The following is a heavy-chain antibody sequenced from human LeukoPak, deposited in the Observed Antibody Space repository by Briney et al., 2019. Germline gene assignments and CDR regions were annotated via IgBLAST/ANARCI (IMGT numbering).Heavy chain of an antibody. Sequence: GGSLRLSCAASGFTLSNAWMSWVRQAPGKGLEWVGRIKSKTDGGTTDYAAPVEGRFTISRDDSKNTLYLQMNSLKTEDTAVYYCTTGITMVRGVIHLIDYWGQGTLVTVSS. D-gene: IGHD3-10*01. J-gene: IGHJ4*02. CDR1: GFTLSNAW. CDR2: IKSKTDGGTT. CDR3: TTGITMVRGVIHLIDY. V-gene: IGHV3-15*01.